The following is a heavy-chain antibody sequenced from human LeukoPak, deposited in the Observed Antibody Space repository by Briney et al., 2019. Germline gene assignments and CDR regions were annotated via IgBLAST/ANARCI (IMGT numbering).Heavy chain of an antibody. V-gene: IGHV3-74*01. J-gene: IGHJ4*02. CDR1: GNYW. CDR2: INSDGSWT. CDR3: ASFYEAY. Sequence: GGSLRLSCAASGNYWMHWVRQVPGKGLVWVSHINSDGSWTSYADSVKGRFTISKDNAKNTVYLQMNSLRAEDTAVYYCASFYEAYWGRGTLVTVSS. D-gene: IGHD2/OR15-2a*01.